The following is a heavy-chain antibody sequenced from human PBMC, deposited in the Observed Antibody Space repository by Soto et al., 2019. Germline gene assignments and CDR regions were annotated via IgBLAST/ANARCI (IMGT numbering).Heavy chain of an antibody. J-gene: IGHJ5*02. V-gene: IGHV3-30-3*01. Sequence: GGSLRLSCAASGFSFSHYAMHWVRQPPGKGLEWVALISYDGDNQYFTDSVRGRFTISRDNSKTTVYLEMNNLRLDDTATYYCVSPHSDSSNAFDLWGQGTLVTVSS. CDR2: ISYDGDNQ. D-gene: IGHD3-22*01. CDR3: VSPHSDSSNAFDL. CDR1: GFSFSHYA.